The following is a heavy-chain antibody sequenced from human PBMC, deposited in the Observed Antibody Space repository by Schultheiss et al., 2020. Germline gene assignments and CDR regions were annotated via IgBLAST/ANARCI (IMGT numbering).Heavy chain of an antibody. CDR2: ISSSSSYI. Sequence: GGSLRLSCTASGFTFSTYWMSWVRQTPGRGLEWVSSISSSSSYIYYADSVKGRFTISRDNAKNSLYLQMNSLRAEDTAVYYCARDQYYYDSSGYFLLDYWGQGTLVTVSS. CDR3: ARDQYYYDSSGYFLLDY. CDR1: GFTFSTYW. D-gene: IGHD3-22*01. V-gene: IGHV3-21*01. J-gene: IGHJ4*02.